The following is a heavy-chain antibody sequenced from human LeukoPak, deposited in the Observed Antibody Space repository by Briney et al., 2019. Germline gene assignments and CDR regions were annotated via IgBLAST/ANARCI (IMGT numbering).Heavy chain of an antibody. CDR1: GDSVSTSGG. V-gene: IGHV6-1*01. CDR3: ARGRASAFDV. CDR2: TYYTSKWNT. D-gene: IGHD6-25*01. J-gene: IGHJ3*01. Sequence: SQTLSLTCAISGDSVSTSGGNWVRQSPSRGLEWLGRTYYTSKWNTDYAVTVKSRIVVNPDTSKNQFSLQLNSVTSEDTAVYYCARGRASAFDVWGQGTMVTVSS.